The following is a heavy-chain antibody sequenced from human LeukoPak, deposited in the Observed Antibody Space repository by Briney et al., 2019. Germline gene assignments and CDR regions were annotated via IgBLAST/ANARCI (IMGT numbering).Heavy chain of an antibody. CDR2: INWNGGST. V-gene: IGHV3-20*04. CDR1: GFTFDDYG. J-gene: IGHJ4*02. Sequence: GGSLRLSCAASGFTFDDYGMSWVRQAPGKGLEWVSGINWNGGSTGYADSVKGRFTISRDNAKNTLFLQINSLRAEDTAVYYCAREILAPGKTHDYWGQGTLVTVSS. CDR3: AREILAPGKTHDY.